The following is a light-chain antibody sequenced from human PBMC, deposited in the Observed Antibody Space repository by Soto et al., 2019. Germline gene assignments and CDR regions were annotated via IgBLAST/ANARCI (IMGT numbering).Light chain of an antibody. J-gene: IGKJ5*01. CDR2: DAS. CDR3: QQLNSYPIT. Sequence: DIQMTQSPSTLSASVGGRGTSTGRASHSISSCLAWYQQKPGQAPKLLIYDASNLQSGVPSRFSGSGSGTDFTLTISSLQPEDFATYYCQQLNSYPITFGQGTRLEIK. V-gene: IGKV1-5*01. CDR1: HSISSC.